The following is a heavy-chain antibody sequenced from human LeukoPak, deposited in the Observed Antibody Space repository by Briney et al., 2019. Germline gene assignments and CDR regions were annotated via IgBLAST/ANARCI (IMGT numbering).Heavy chain of an antibody. CDR3: ARYSGSHYAFDI. J-gene: IGHJ3*02. V-gene: IGHV4-39*01. Sequence: SETLSLTCTVSGGAITSTTCYWGWIRQPPGKGLEWIGNIYYSGGTFYNSSLKSRLTISVDTSKSQFSLKLTSVTAADTALYYCARYSGSHYAFDIWGQGTMVTMSS. CDR2: IYYSGGT. D-gene: IGHD1-26*01. CDR1: GGAITSTTCY.